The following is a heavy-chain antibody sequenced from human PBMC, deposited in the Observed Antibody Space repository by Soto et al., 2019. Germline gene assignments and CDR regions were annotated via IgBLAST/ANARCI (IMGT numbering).Heavy chain of an antibody. CDR3: AKDTYYDFWTRGIWFDP. D-gene: IGHD3-3*01. J-gene: IGHJ5*02. V-gene: IGHV3-74*01. Sequence: GGALRLSCVASGFTVSGDCMHWVRQAPGKGLVWVSRISYDGSSTTYADFVKGRFTISRDNSNNKLYLQMNSLRAEDTAVYYCAKDTYYDFWTRGIWFDPWGQGILVTVSS. CDR1: GFTVSGDC. CDR2: ISYDGSST.